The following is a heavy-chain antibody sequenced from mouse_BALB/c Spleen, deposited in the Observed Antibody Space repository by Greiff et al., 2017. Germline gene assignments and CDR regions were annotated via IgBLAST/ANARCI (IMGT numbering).Heavy chain of an antibody. CDR2: INPSNGGT. V-gene: IGHV1S81*02. J-gene: IGHJ4*01. CDR3: TRWGVYYEYDGAMDY. Sequence: VQLQQPGAELVKPGASVKLSCKASGYTFTSYYMYWVKQRPGQGLEWIGGINPSNGGTNFNEKFKSKATLTVDKSSSTAYMQLSSLTSEDSAVYYGTRWGVYYEYDGAMDYWGQGTSVTVSS. CDR1: GYTFTSYY. D-gene: IGHD2-4*01.